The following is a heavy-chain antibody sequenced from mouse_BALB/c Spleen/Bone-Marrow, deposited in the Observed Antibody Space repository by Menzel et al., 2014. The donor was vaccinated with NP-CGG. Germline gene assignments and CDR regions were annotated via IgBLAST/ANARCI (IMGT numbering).Heavy chain of an antibody. D-gene: IGHD1-1*01. V-gene: IGHV14-3*02. CDR1: GFNIKDTY. CDR2: IDPANGNT. J-gene: IGHJ3*01. CDR3: ANYYYGSSLFAY. Sequence: EVQLQQSGAELVKPGASVKLSCTASGFNIKDTYMHWVKQRPEQGLEWIGRIDPANGNTKYDPKFQGKATITADTSSNTAYLQLSSLTXEDAAVYYCANYYYGSSLFAYWGQGTLVTVSA.